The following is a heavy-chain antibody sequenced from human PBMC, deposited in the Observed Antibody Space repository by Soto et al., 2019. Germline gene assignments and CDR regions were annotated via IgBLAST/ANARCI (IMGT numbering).Heavy chain of an antibody. J-gene: IGHJ4*02. V-gene: IGHV4-59*01. CDR3: GRGEVDRYNWNYGIDY. Sequence: SETLSLTCTVSGGSIISYYWSCIRQPPGKGLEWIGYIYYSGNTNYNPSLKSRVTISVDTSKNQFSLKLSSVTAADTAVYYCGRGEVDRYNWNYGIDYWGQGTLVTVSS. CDR1: GGSIISYY. CDR2: IYYSGNT. D-gene: IGHD1-7*01.